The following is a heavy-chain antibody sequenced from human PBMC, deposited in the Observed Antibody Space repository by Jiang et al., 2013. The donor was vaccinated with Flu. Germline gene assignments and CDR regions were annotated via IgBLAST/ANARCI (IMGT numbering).Heavy chain of an antibody. V-gene: IGHV4-4*02. CDR1: GGSISSNNW. CDR2: IYHSVGT. J-gene: IGHJ5*02. D-gene: IGHD2-2*01. Sequence: VKPSGTLSLTCAVSGGSISSNNWWNWVRQPPGKGLEWIGEIYHSVGTNYNPSLKGRVTISIDKSKNQFSLKLTSVTAADTAVYYCARVLVGCSGSSCYLGSWGQGTLVTVSS. CDR3: ARVLVGCSGSSCYLGS.